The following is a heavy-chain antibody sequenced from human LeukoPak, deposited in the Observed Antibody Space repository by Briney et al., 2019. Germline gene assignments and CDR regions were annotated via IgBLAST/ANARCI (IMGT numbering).Heavy chain of an antibody. CDR2: IIPMFGTA. J-gene: IGHJ4*02. V-gene: IGHV1-69*06. Sequence: SVKVSCKASGGIFSSYVISWVRQAPGQGLEWMGGIIPMFGTANYAQKFQGRVTITADKSTSTAYMELSSLRSEDTAVYYCASRYSSSSRSFDYWGQGTLVTVSS. D-gene: IGHD6-6*01. CDR1: GGIFSSYV. CDR3: ASRYSSSSRSFDY.